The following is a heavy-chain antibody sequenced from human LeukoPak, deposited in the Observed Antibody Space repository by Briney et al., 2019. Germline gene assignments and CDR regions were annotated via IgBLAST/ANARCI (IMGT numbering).Heavy chain of an antibody. CDR3: ARDRGTTGTTGWMFDY. Sequence: PGRTLTLSCVASGFTFSSSGMHWVRQAPGKGLEWVAIIWYEGSDKYYADSVKGRFTISRDNSKNTLYLQMNTPRAEDTAVYYCARDRGTTGTTGWMFDYWGQGTLVTVSS. V-gene: IGHV3-33*01. CDR2: IWYEGSDK. D-gene: IGHD1-1*01. CDR1: GFTFSSSG. J-gene: IGHJ4*02.